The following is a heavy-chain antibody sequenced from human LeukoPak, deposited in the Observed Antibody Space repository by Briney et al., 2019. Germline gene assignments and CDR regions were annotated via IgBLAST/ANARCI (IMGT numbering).Heavy chain of an antibody. CDR1: GFTFSSYA. J-gene: IGHJ4*02. CDR3: VKDSSGPFSNFDY. CDR2: ISSNGGST. D-gene: IGHD6-19*01. V-gene: IGHV3-64D*06. Sequence: GGSLRLSCSASGFTFSSYAMHWVRQAQGKGLEYVSAISSNGGSTYYADSVKGRFTISRDNSKNTLYLQMSSLRAEDTAVYYCVKDSSGPFSNFDYWGQGTLVTVSS.